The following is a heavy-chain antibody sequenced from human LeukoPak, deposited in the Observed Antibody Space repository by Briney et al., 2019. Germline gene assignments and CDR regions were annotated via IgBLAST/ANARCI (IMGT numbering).Heavy chain of an antibody. CDR1: GGSISSSSYY. CDR3: ASVRPTYGSGSYYNPKTYYFDY. V-gene: IGHV4-39*07. Sequence: SETLSLTCTVSGGSISSSSYYWGWIRQPPGKGLEWIGSIYYSGSTYYNPSLKSRVTISVDTSKNQFSLKLSSVTAADTAVYYCASVRPTYGSGSYYNPKTYYFDYWGQGTLVTVSS. D-gene: IGHD3-10*01. CDR2: IYYSGST. J-gene: IGHJ4*02.